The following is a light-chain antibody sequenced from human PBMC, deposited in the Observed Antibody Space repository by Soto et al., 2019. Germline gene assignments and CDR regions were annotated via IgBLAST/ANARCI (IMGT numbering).Light chain of an antibody. CDR1: SSDVGGYNY. V-gene: IGLV2-8*01. CDR2: EVT. CDR3: CSHAGDHTPPSG. Sequence: QAVLTQPPSASGARGRAVTISCTGTSSDVGGYNYVSWYQQHPGKAPKLMIYEVTKRPSGVPDRFSGSKSGNTASLTVSGLQAEDEADYFCCSHAGDHTPPSGFGTGTKGTVL. J-gene: IGLJ1*01.